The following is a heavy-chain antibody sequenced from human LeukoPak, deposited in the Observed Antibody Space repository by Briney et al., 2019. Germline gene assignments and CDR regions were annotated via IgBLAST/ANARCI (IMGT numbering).Heavy chain of an antibody. V-gene: IGHV3-74*03. D-gene: IGHD2/OR15-2a*01. J-gene: IGHJ4*02. Sequence: GGSLRHSCAASGFSFSSYWMHWVRQAPGKGLVWVARISPDGSSALSADSVRGRFTISRDNADNTLYLQLNSLRAEDTAVYYCARVSFCPRCHFDYWGQGTLVTVSS. CDR2: ISPDGSSA. CDR1: GFSFSSYW. CDR3: ARVSFCPRCHFDY.